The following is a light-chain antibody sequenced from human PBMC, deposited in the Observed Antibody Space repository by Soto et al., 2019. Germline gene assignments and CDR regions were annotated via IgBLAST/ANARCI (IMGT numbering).Light chain of an antibody. CDR3: QQYNDYSWT. CDR1: QSISSW. Sequence: DLQMTQSPSTLSASVGDRVTITCRASQSISSWLAWYQQKPGKAPKLLIYKASSLESGVPSRFSGSGSGTEFTLTISSLQPDDVAIYYCQQYNDYSWTFGQGTKVDI. CDR2: KAS. J-gene: IGKJ1*01. V-gene: IGKV1-5*03.